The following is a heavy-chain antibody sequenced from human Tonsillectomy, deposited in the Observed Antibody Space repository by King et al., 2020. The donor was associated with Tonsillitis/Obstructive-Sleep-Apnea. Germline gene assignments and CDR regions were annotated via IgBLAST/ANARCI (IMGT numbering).Heavy chain of an antibody. D-gene: IGHD3-3*01. CDR3: ARAGGSLRFLEWLLDAFDI. Sequence: VQLVESGGGLVKPGGSLRLSCAASGFTFSDYYMSWIRQAPGKGLEWGAYISSSSSYTNYADSVKGRFTISRDNAKNSLYLQMNSLRAEDTAVYYCARAGGSLRFLEWLLDAFDIWGQGTMVTVSS. CDR2: ISSSSSYT. J-gene: IGHJ3*02. V-gene: IGHV3-11*05. CDR1: GFTFSDYY.